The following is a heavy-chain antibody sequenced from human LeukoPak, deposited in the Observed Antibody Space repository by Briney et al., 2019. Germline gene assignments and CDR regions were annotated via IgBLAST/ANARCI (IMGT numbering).Heavy chain of an antibody. CDR3: AKDLHWRAPYDRVVGGASDY. D-gene: IGHD3-3*01. V-gene: IGHV3-23*01. J-gene: IGHJ4*02. Sequence: TGGSLRLSCAASGFTFSSYAMSWVRQAPGKGLEWVSAISGSGGSTYYADSVKGRFTISRDNSKNTLYLQMNSLRAEDTAVYYCAKDLHWRAPYDRVVGGASDYWGQGTLVTVSS. CDR1: GFTFSSYA. CDR2: ISGSGGST.